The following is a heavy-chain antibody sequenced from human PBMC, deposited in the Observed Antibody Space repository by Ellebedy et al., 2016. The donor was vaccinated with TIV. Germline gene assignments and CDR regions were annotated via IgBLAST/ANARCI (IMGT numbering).Heavy chain of an antibody. CDR3: AKSPRDDYGGNSGFDAFDI. CDR1: GFTFSSYA. Sequence: GESLKISCAASGFTFSSYAMSWVRQAPGKGLEWVSAISGSDGSTSYADSVKGRFTISRDNSKNTLYLQMNSLRAEDTAVYYCAKSPRDDYGGNSGFDAFDIWGQGTMVTVSS. D-gene: IGHD4-23*01. CDR2: ISGSDGST. J-gene: IGHJ3*02. V-gene: IGHV3-23*01.